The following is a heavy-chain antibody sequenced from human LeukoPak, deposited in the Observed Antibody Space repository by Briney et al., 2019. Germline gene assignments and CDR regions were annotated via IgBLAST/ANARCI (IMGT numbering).Heavy chain of an antibody. CDR3: AREWEQLPYFDY. CDR1: GFTVSTSY. V-gene: IGHV3-66*02. D-gene: IGHD1-26*01. CDR2: IYRGDST. Sequence: GGSLRLSCAASGFTVSTSYMNWVRQAPGKGLEWVSVIYRGDSTYYADSVKGRFTISRDNSKNMLFLQMSSLRAEDSAVYYCAREWEQLPYFDYWGQGTLVTVSS. J-gene: IGHJ4*02.